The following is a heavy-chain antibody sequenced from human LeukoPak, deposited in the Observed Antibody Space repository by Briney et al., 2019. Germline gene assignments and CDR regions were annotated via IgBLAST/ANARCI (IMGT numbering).Heavy chain of an antibody. CDR1: GGSITNSAYY. D-gene: IGHD4-23*01. Sequence: SETLSLTCTVSGGSITNSAYYWGWIRQPPGKGLEWIGSIYYNGSTHYNPSLKRRVTISVDTSKNQFSLRLISVTAADTAVYYCARRRTNDYGGHTDHWGQGTLVTVSS. J-gene: IGHJ5*02. V-gene: IGHV4-39*07. CDR3: ARRRTNDYGGHTDH. CDR2: IYYNGST.